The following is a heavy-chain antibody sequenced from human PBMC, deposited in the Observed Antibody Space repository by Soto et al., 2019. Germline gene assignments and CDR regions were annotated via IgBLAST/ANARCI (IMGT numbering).Heavy chain of an antibody. D-gene: IGHD2-2*01. CDR3: ARGYCSITSCYGQYYHSMDV. CDR1: GCTFSSYS. CDR2: IILIFGKA. Sequence: QVQLVQSGAEVKKPGSSVKVSCKASGCTFSSYSISWVRQAPGQGFECMGRIILIFGKAKYAQKLQGRVKITADEPTSTASMELGSVSSEDTAVSYCARGYCSITSCYGQYYHSMDVWCQGTTVTV. V-gene: IGHV1-69*18. J-gene: IGHJ6*02.